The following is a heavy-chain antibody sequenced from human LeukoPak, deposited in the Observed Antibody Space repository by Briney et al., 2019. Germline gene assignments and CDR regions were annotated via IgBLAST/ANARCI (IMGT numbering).Heavy chain of an antibody. V-gene: IGHV3-20*04. D-gene: IGHD3-10*01. CDR1: GFTFSSYA. CDR2: INWNGGST. Sequence: GGSLRLSCAASGFTFSSYAMSWVRQAPGKGLEWVSGINWNGGSTGYADSVKGRFTISRDNAKNSLYLQMNSLRAEDTAVYYCAKATMVRGVINPFDYWGQGTLVTVSS. J-gene: IGHJ4*02. CDR3: AKATMVRGVINPFDY.